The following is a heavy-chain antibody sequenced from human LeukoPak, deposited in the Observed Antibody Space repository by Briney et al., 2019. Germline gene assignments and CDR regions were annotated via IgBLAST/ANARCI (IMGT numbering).Heavy chain of an antibody. CDR3: AKDTGGYSYGYGDYYYYGMDV. Sequence: QAGGSLRLSCAASGFTFSSYGMHWVRQAPGKGLEWVAVISYDGSNKYYADSVKGRFTISRDNSKNTLYLQMNSLRAEDTAVYYCAKDTGGYSYGYGDYYYYGMDVWGQGTTVTVSS. J-gene: IGHJ6*02. CDR2: ISYDGSNK. V-gene: IGHV3-30*18. CDR1: GFTFSSYG. D-gene: IGHD5-18*01.